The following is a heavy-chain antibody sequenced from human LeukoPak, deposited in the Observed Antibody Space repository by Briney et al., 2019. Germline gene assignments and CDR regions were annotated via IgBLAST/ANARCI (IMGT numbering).Heavy chain of an antibody. CDR2: IYTSGST. CDR3: ARLRGGDYSSYNWFDP. Sequence: SETLSLTCTVSGGSISSYYWSWIRQPAGKGLEWIGRIYTSGSTNYNPSLRSRVTMSVDTSKNQFSLKLSSVTAADTAVYYCARLRGGDYSSYNWFDPWGQGTLVTVSS. J-gene: IGHJ5*02. D-gene: IGHD2-21*02. CDR1: GGSISSYY. V-gene: IGHV4-4*07.